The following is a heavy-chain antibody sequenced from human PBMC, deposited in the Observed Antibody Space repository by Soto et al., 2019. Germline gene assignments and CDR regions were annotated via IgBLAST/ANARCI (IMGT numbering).Heavy chain of an antibody. Sequence: GASVKVSCKASGGTFSSYAISWVRQAPGQGLEWMGWMNPNSGNTGYAQKFQGRVTMTRNTSISTAYMELSSLRSEDTAVYYCARGMRSGYDFDDWGQGTLVTVSS. J-gene: IGHJ4*02. CDR3: ARGMRSGYDFDD. V-gene: IGHV1-8*02. D-gene: IGHD5-12*01. CDR2: MNPNSGNT. CDR1: GGTFSSYA.